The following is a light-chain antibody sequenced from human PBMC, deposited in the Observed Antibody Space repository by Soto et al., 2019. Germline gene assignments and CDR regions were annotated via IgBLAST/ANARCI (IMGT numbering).Light chain of an antibody. CDR2: GAS. CDR3: QHTRTTPMT. J-gene: IGKJ1*01. CDR1: QGISTF. V-gene: IGKV1-39*01. Sequence: DIQMTQSPSSLFASVGDRVTITCRASQGISTFLHWYQQRPGKAPSLIIYGASNLQSGVPSRLSVCGSGTEFSLTISTLQPEDVASYYYQHTRTTPMTFGQGTKVEIK.